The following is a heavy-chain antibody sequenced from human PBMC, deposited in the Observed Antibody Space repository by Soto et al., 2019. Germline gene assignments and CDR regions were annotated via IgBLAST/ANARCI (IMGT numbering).Heavy chain of an antibody. V-gene: IGHV4-39*01. CDR2: IYYSGNT. CDR3: AIVYGSGSYYFDY. D-gene: IGHD3-10*01. J-gene: IGHJ4*02. Sequence: QLQLQESGPGLVKPSETLSLTCTVSGDSITNAAYYWGWIRQPPGKGLECIGIIYYSGNTYYSPSLKSRVTMSVDTSKNQFSLKLSSVSAADTSMYYCAIVYGSGSYYFDYWGQGTLVTVSS. CDR1: GDSITNAAYY.